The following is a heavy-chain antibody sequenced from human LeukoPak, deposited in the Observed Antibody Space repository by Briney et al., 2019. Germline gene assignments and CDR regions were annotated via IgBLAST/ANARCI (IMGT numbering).Heavy chain of an antibody. Sequence: PSETLSLTCTVSGGSLSSGDYYWSWIRQPPGKGLEWIGYIYYSGSTYYNPSLNSRVTISVDTSKNQFSLKLSSVTAADTAVYYCARDGVGGLYYFDYWGQGTLVTVSS. CDR1: GGSLSSGDYY. CDR2: IYYSGST. J-gene: IGHJ4*02. V-gene: IGHV4-30-4*01. D-gene: IGHD3-3*01. CDR3: ARDGVGGLYYFDY.